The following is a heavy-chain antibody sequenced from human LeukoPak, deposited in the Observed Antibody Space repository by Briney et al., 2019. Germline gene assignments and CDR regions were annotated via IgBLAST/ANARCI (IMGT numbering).Heavy chain of an antibody. CDR1: GYTFTSYG. Sequence: GASVKVSCKASGYTFTSYGISWVRQAPGQGLEWMGWISAYTGNTNYAQKFQGRVTMTTDTSTSTAYMELRSLRSDDTAVYYCARGYCSSDSCSGFSWFDPWGQGTLVTVSS. D-gene: IGHD2-15*01. V-gene: IGHV1-18*01. J-gene: IGHJ5*02. CDR3: ARGYCSSDSCSGFSWFDP. CDR2: ISAYTGNT.